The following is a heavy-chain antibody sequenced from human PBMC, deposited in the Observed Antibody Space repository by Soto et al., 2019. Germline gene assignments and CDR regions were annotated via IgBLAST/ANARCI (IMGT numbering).Heavy chain of an antibody. CDR2: ISSSSYI. CDR3: ARGGYGYAYYYYGMDV. CDR1: GFTFSSYS. D-gene: IGHD5-18*01. J-gene: IGHJ6*02. V-gene: IGHV3-21*01. Sequence: GGSLRLSCAASGFTFSSYSMNWVRQAPGKGLEWVSSISSSSYIYYADSVKGRFTISRDNAKNSLYLQMNSLRAEDTAVYYCARGGYGYAYYYYGMDVWGQGTTVTVS.